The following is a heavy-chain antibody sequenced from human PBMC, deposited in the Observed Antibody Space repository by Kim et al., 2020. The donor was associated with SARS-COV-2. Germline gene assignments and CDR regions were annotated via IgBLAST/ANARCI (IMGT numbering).Heavy chain of an antibody. V-gene: IGHV1-2*06. CDR2: INPNTGGT. CDR1: GYTFTASF. CDR3: AKGPTAGDY. J-gene: IGHJ4*02. D-gene: IGHD1-26*01. Sequence: ASVKVSCKPSGYTFTASFLHWVRQAPGQGLEWMGRINPNTGGTNYAQKFQCRVTMTRDTSISTAYLDLSRLTSDDTAMYYCAKGPTAGDYWGQGTLVTVSS.